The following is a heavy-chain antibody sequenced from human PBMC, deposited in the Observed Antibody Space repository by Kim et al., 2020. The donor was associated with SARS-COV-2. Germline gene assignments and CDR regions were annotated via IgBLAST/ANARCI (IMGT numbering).Heavy chain of an antibody. CDR1: GGPVSSSCCN. J-gene: IGHJ5*02. V-gene: IGHV4-39*01. D-gene: IGHD5-12*01. CDR2: IYYSGIT. Sequence: SETLSLTCTVSGGPVSSSCCNWGWIRQPPGKGLEWLGSIYYSGITYYNPSLKSRVTVSVDTSKNQFSLKLSSVTAADTAVYYCARHGLWLTRAEPWGQGTLVTVSS. CDR3: ARHGLWLTRAEP.